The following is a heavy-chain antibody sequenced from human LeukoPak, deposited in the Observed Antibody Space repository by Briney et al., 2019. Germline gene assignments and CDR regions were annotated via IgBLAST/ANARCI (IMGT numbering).Heavy chain of an antibody. V-gene: IGHV4-4*07. CDR2: IYTSGGT. Sequence: SETLSLTCNVSGGSISSYYWSWIRQPAGKGLEGIGLIYTSGGTNYNPSLKSRVTISVDTSKNQFSLKLSSVTAADTAAYYCARRYGSGSSGTFDYWGQGTLVTVSS. CDR1: GGSISSYY. CDR3: ARRYGSGSSGTFDY. J-gene: IGHJ4*02. D-gene: IGHD3-10*01.